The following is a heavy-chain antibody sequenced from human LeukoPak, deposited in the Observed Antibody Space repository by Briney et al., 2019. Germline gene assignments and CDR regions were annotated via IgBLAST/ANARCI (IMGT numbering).Heavy chain of an antibody. CDR2: IYYSGST. V-gene: IGHV4-39*07. CDR3: ARVRDYYDSSGYQDY. J-gene: IGHJ4*02. CDR1: GGSISSSSYY. D-gene: IGHD3-22*01. Sequence: PSETLSLTCTVSGGSISSSSYYWGWIRQPPGKGLEWIGSIYYSGSTYYNPSLKSRVTISVDTSKNQYSLKLSSVTAADTAVYYCARVRDYYDSSGYQDYWGQGTLVTVSS.